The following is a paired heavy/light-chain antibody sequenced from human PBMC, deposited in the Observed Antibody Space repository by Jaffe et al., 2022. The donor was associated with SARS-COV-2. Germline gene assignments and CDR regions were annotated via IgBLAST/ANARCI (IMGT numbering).Light chain of an antibody. CDR3: QQLNTYPLT. CDR1: QGISSY. Sequence: DIQLTQSPSFLSASVGDRVTITCRASQGISSYLAWYQQKPGKAPKLLIYTASTLQSGVPSRFSGSGSGTEFTLTISSLQPEDFATYYCQQLNTYPLTFGPGTKVDIK. CDR2: TAS. V-gene: IGKV1-9*01. J-gene: IGKJ3*01.
Heavy chain of an antibody. V-gene: IGHV1-18*01. CDR3: ARAPYSGSYSYGFDI. CDR2: ISVYNGNT. CDR1: GYTFTGFG. J-gene: IGHJ3*02. D-gene: IGHD1-26*01. Sequence: QVQLVQSGAEVKKPGASVKVSCKASGYTFTGFGISWVRQAPGQGLQWMGWISVYNGNTNYAQNLQGRVTMTTDTSTSTAYMELRSLRSDDTAVYYCARAPYSGSYSYGFDIWGQGTMVTVSS.